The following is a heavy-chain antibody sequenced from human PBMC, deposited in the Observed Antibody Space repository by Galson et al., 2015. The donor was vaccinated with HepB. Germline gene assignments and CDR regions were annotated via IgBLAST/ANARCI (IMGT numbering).Heavy chain of an antibody. D-gene: IGHD3-22*01. J-gene: IGHJ5*02. V-gene: IGHV4-39*07. CDR3: ARDKIVVREKGWFDP. CDR2: IYYSGST. CDR1: GGSISTSYL. Sequence: LSLTCIVSGGSISTSYLWAWIRQPPGKGLEWIGSIYYSGSTYYNPSLKSRVTISADTSKNQFSLKLKSVTAADTAVYYCARDKIVVREKGWFDPWGQGTVVTVSS.